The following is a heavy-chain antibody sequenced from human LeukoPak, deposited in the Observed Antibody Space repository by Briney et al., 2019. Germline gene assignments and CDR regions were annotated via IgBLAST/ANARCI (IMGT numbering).Heavy chain of an antibody. V-gene: IGHV3-11*04. CDR1: GITFSGYY. CDR2: ISSSDSSI. D-gene: IGHD1-26*01. Sequence: PGGSLRLSCAASGITFSGYYLSWIRQAPGKGLEWLSYISSSDSSIYYADSVKGRFTISRDNAKNSLYLQMNSLRAEDTAVYYCVRWSFFVGEDFWGQGTLVTVSS. CDR3: VRWSFFVGEDF. J-gene: IGHJ4*02.